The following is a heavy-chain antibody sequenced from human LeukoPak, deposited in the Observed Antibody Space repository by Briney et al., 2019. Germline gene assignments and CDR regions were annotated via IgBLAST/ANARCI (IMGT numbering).Heavy chain of an antibody. CDR2: ISSSSSTI. CDR1: GFTFINQA. J-gene: IGHJ4*02. D-gene: IGHD1-26*01. V-gene: IGHV3-48*01. CDR3: ARVGATNSLDY. Sequence: GGSLRLSCAASGFTFINQAMNWVRQAPGKGLEWVSYISSSSSTIYYADSVKGRFTISRDNAKNSLCLQMNSLRAEDTAVYYCARVGATNSLDYWGQGTLVTVSS.